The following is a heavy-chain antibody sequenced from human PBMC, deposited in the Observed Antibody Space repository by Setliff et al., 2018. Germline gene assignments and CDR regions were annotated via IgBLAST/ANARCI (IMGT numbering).Heavy chain of an antibody. Sequence: SLRLSCAASGFTFSSYEMNWVRQAPGKGLEWVANIKQDGSEKYYVASVKGRFSISRDNDKNSMYLEMNSLRAEDTAVYYCAKYLWAYGMDVWGQGTTVTVSS. CDR2: IKQDGSEK. D-gene: IGHD2-8*02. J-gene: IGHJ6*02. CDR1: GFTFSSYE. CDR3: AKYLWAYGMDV. V-gene: IGHV3-7*01.